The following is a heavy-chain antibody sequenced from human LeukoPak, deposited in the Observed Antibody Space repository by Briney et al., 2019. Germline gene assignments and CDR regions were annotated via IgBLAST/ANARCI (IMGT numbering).Heavy chain of an antibody. CDR1: GFTFSSYS. Sequence: SGGPLRLSCAASGFTFSSYSMNWVRQAPGKGLEWVSYISSSSSTIYYADSVKGRFTISRDNAKNSLYLQMNSLRAEDTAVYYCARESVGYSYGTIDYWGQGTLVTVSS. CDR3: ARESVGYSYGTIDY. D-gene: IGHD5-18*01. V-gene: IGHV3-48*01. J-gene: IGHJ4*02. CDR2: ISSSSSTI.